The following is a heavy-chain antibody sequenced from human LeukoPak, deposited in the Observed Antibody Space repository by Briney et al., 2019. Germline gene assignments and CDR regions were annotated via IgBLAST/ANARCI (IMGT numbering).Heavy chain of an antibody. D-gene: IGHD3-10*02. CDR2: IKQDGSEK. V-gene: IGHV3-7*01. J-gene: IGHJ6*04. CDR3: AELGITMIGGV. Sequence: GGSLRLSCAASGFTFSRYWMSWVRQAPGKGPEWVANIKQDGSEKYYVDSVRGRFTISRDNARTSLYLQMNSLRAEDTAVYYCAELGITMIGGVWGKGTTVTISS. CDR1: GFTFSRYW.